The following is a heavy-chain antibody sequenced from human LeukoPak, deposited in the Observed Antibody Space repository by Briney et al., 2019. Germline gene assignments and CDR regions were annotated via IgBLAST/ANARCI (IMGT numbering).Heavy chain of an antibody. Sequence: GESLKVSCKGFGYRFTSHWIGWVRQMPGKGLEWVGIIYPGDSDTRYSPSFQGQVTISADKSISTAYLQWSSLKASDTAMYYCARSNSGSYLALAFDIWGQGTMVTVSS. CDR2: IYPGDSDT. J-gene: IGHJ3*02. D-gene: IGHD1-26*01. CDR3: ARSNSGSYLALAFDI. V-gene: IGHV5-51*01. CDR1: GYRFTSHW.